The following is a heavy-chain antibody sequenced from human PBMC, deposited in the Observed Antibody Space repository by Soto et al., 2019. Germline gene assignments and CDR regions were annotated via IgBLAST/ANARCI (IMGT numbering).Heavy chain of an antibody. Sequence: QVHLVQSGAEVKKPGASVNVSCKTSGYTFTRNGISWVRQAPGQGLEWMGWISPNSGNIKYAQKLQGRVIMTPDTSTSTAYMERRSLRFDDTAVYYCVKDRDSNSWPSRDVWGPGTTVTVSS. J-gene: IGHJ6*02. V-gene: IGHV1-18*01. CDR1: GYTFTRNG. CDR2: ISPNSGNI. CDR3: VKDRDSNSWPSRDV. D-gene: IGHD3-22*01.